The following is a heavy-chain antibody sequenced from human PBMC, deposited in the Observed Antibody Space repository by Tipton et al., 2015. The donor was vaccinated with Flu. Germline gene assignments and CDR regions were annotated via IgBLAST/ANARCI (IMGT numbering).Heavy chain of an antibody. V-gene: IGHV3-33*01. J-gene: IGHJ6*02. Sequence: SLRLSCAASGFTFSNFGMHWVRQAPGTGLEWVATIWYDGSNKKYLDSLEGRFTISRDNSNNALHLQMNSLRAGDTAVYYCARTFTVRGEINGMDVWGLGTTVTVSS. CDR3: ARTFTVRGEINGMDV. D-gene: IGHD4-11*01. CDR2: IWYDGSNK. CDR1: GFTFSNFG.